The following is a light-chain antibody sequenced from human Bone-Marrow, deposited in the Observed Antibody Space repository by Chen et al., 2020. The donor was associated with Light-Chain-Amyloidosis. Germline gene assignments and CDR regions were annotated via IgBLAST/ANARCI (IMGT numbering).Light chain of an antibody. CDR3: QSADSSGTYEVI. CDR1: DLPTKY. V-gene: IGLV3-25*03. J-gene: IGLJ2*01. CDR2: RDT. Sequence: DALTLPPSVSGSAGQTARLTCSGDDLPTKYAYWYQQKPGQAPVLVIHRDTERPSGISERFSGSSSGTTATLTISGVQAEDEADYHCQSADSSGTYEVIFGGGTKLTVL.